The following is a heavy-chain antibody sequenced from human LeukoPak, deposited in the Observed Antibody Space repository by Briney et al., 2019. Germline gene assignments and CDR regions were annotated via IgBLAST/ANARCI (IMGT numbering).Heavy chain of an antibody. CDR2: INPSGGST. J-gene: IGHJ4*02. V-gene: IGHV1-46*01. CDR3: ARVFTGNYESRRFDF. CDR1: GYTFTSYY. Sequence: ASVKVSCKASGYTFTSYYMHWVRQAPGQGLEWMGIINPSGGSTSYAQKFQGRLTMTADTSTSTVYMEPRSLRSDDTAVYYCARVFTGNYESRRFDFWGQGTLITVSS. D-gene: IGHD1-1*01.